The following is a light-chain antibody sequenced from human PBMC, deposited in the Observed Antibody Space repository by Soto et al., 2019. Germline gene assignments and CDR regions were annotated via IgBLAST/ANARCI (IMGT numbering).Light chain of an antibody. V-gene: IGLV1-40*01. Sequence: QSVLTQPPSVSGAPGQRVTISCTGSNSNIGVDYEVHWYQQFPGTAPKLLISSNTNRPSGVPDRFSGSRSGTSASLAITGLQSEDEADYYCQSFDSSLTGPIFGVGTKLTVL. CDR1: NSNIGVDYE. CDR2: SNT. J-gene: IGLJ2*01. CDR3: QSFDSSLTGPI.